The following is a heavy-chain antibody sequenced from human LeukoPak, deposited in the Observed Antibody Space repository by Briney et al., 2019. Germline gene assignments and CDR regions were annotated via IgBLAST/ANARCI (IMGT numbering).Heavy chain of an antibody. Sequence: PGGSLRLSCAASGFTFSSYWMHWVRQAPGKGLVWVSRINTDGSSTSYADSVKGRFTISRDNAKNTLYLQMNSLRAEDTAVYYCARGGIQLWLPLGVWGKGTTVTVSS. J-gene: IGHJ6*04. V-gene: IGHV3-74*01. CDR1: GFTFSSYW. CDR3: ARGGIQLWLPLGV. CDR2: INTDGSST. D-gene: IGHD5-18*01.